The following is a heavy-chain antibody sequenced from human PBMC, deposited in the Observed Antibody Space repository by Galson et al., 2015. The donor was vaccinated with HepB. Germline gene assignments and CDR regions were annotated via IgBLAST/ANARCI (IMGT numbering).Heavy chain of an antibody. CDR2: IYSGGST. D-gene: IGHD3-22*01. J-gene: IGHJ4*02. CDR1: GFTVSSNY. CDR3: ARGDYYDSSGYYPY. V-gene: IGHV3-66*02. Sequence: SLRLSCAASGFTVSSNYMSWVRQAPGKGLEWVSVIYSGGSTYYAESVKGRVTISRDNSKNTRYLQMNSLRAEDTAVYYCARGDYYDSSGYYPYWGQGTLVTVSS.